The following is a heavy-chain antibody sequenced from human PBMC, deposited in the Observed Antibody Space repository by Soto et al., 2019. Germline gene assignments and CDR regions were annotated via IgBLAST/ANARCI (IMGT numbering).Heavy chain of an antibody. CDR3: ARSSGGNFGIIIEGTICFAP. CDR2: INPHGGST. CDR1: GDTFTSYY. V-gene: IGHV1-46*01. J-gene: IGHJ5*02. D-gene: IGHD1-26*01. Sequence: ASVKVSCKAPGDTFTSYYINWVRQAPGQGLEWIGGINPHGGSTVDAQQFQGRVTMTSDTSAGTVYMELSSLRSEDTAVYYCARSSGGNFGIIIEGTICFAPWGQGTLVTVSS.